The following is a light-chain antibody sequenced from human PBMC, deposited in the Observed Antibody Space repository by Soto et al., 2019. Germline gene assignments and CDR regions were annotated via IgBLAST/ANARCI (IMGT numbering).Light chain of an antibody. J-gene: IGKJ4*01. CDR2: GAS. Sequence: EIVMTQSPATLSVSPGERATLSCRASQSVSSNLAWYQQKPGQAPRLLIYGASTRATGIPARFSGSGSETEVTLFFSSLQSENFAVYYCQQYNSWPPVTFGGGTKVEIK. CDR3: QQYNSWPPVT. CDR1: QSVSSN. V-gene: IGKV3-15*01.